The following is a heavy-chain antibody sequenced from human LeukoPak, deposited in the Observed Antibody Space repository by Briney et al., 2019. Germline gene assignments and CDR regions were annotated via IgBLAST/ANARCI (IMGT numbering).Heavy chain of an antibody. D-gene: IGHD3-22*01. J-gene: IGHJ4*02. V-gene: IGHV1-2*04. CDR2: INPNSGGT. CDR1: GYTFTGYY. Sequence: ASVKVSCKASGYTFTGYYMHWVRQAPGQGLEWMGWINPNSGGTNYAQKFQGWVTMTRDTSISTAYMELSRLRSDDTAVYYCARVGRYYDSSGYSYWGQGTLVTVSS. CDR3: ARVGRYYDSSGYSY.